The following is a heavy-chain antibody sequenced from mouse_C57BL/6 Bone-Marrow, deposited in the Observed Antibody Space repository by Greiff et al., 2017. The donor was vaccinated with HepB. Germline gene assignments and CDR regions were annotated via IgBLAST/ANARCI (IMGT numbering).Heavy chain of an antibody. V-gene: IGHV14-4*01. J-gene: IGHJ3*01. Sequence: VQLQQSGAELVRPGASVKLSCTASGFNIKDDYMHWVKQRPEQGLEWIGWIDPENGDTEYASKFQGKATITADTSSITIYLQLSSLTAEDTAVYYCATRGAYWGQGTLVTVTA. CDR1: GFNIKDDY. CDR3: ATRGAY. CDR2: IDPENGDT.